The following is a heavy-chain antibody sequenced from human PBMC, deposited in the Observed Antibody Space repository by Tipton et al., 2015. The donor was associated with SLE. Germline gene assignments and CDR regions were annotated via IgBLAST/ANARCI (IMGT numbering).Heavy chain of an antibody. V-gene: IGHV4-39*01. CDR1: GGSISSGSYY. CDR2: ISYSGST. J-gene: IGHJ2*01. D-gene: IGHD3-22*01. CDR3: ARVFYDSSAYPYWYFDL. Sequence: TLSLTCTVSGGSISSGSYYWGWIRQPPGKGLEWIGSISYSGSTYYNPSLKSRVTISVDTSKNQFSLKLSSVTAADTAVYYCARVFYDSSAYPYWYFDLWGRGTLVTVSS.